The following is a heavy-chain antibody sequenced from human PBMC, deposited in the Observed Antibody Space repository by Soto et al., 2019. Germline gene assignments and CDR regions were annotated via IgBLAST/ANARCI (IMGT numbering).Heavy chain of an antibody. D-gene: IGHD6-6*01. J-gene: IGHJ3*01. Sequence: GGSLRLSCAASGFQFSSYEMNWVRQAPGKGLEWAAHISHSGATIFYADSVKGRFTISRDNTNNSLSLQMNSLRAEDTAIYYCARGAFWYTTSTTDDAFDVWGRGTVVTVSS. V-gene: IGHV3-48*03. CDR2: ISHSGATI. CDR3: ARGAFWYTTSTTDDAFDV. CDR1: GFQFSSYE.